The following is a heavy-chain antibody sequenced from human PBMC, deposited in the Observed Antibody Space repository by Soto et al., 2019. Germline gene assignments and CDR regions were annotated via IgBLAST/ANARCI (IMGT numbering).Heavy chain of an antibody. D-gene: IGHD6-13*01. CDR2: IIPIFGTA. Sequence: SVKVSCKASGGTFSSYAISWVRQAPGQGLEWMGGIIPIFGTANYAQKFQGRVTITADESTSTAYMELSSLRSEDTAVYYCATSYSSGWYRVDYWGQGTLVTVSS. V-gene: IGHV1-69*13. CDR3: ATSYSSGWYRVDY. CDR1: GGTFSSYA. J-gene: IGHJ4*02.